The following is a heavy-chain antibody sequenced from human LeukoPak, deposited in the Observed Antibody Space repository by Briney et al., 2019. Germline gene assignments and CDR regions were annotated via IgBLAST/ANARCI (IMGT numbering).Heavy chain of an antibody. Sequence: NPSETLSLTCTVSGGSISSYYWSWIRQPPGKGLEWIGYIYYSGSTNYNPSLRSRVTISVDTSKSHFSLRLTSVTAADTAIYYCARTGTTFFDYWGQGSLVTVSS. CDR2: IYYSGST. CDR1: GGSISSYY. D-gene: IGHD1-7*01. J-gene: IGHJ4*02. V-gene: IGHV4-59*01. CDR3: ARTGTTFFDY.